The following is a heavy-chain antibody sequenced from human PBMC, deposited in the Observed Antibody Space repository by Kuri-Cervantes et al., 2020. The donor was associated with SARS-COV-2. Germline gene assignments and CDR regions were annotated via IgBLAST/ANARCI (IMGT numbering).Heavy chain of an antibody. CDR1: GFTFSSYW. D-gene: IGHD2-8*02. CDR3: ARDTGGTMIYYYYYYGMDV. CDR2: IKQDGSEK. V-gene: IGHV3-7*01. Sequence: GGSLRLSCAASGFTFSSYWMSWVRQAPGKGLEWVANIKQDGSEKYYVDSVKGRFTISRDNAKNSLYLQMNGLRAEDTAVYYCARDTGGTMIYYYYYYGMDVWGQGTTVTVSS. J-gene: IGHJ6*02.